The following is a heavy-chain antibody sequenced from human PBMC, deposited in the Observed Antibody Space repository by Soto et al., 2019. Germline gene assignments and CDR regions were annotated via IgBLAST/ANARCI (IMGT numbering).Heavy chain of an antibody. D-gene: IGHD6-6*01. Sequence: QVQLVQSGAEVKKPGSSVTVSCKASGGTFSSYAISWVRQAPGQGLEWMGGIIPIFGTANYAQKFQGRVTMTADESTSTAYMELRSLIAEDTAVYYCARDLAHSSSPVPYYFDYWGQGTLVTVSS. CDR2: IIPIFGTA. CDR3: ARDLAHSSSPVPYYFDY. J-gene: IGHJ4*02. CDR1: GGTFSSYA. V-gene: IGHV1-69*01.